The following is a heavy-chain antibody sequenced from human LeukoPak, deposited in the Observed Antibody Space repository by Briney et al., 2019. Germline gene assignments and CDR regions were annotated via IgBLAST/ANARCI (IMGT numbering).Heavy chain of an antibody. J-gene: IGHJ5*02. CDR1: GGSFSGYY. V-gene: IGHV4-34*01. Sequence: SETLSLTCAVYGGSFSGYYWSWIRQPPGKGLEWIGEINHSGSTNYNPSLKSRVTISVDTSKNQFSLKLSSVTAADTAVYYCARPAMVRGGNWFDPWGQGTLVTVSS. CDR3: ARPAMVRGGNWFDP. CDR2: INHSGST. D-gene: IGHD3-10*01.